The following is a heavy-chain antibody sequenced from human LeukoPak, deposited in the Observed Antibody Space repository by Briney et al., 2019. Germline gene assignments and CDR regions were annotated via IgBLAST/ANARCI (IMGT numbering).Heavy chain of an antibody. Sequence: HPGGSLRLSCAASGFTFSSYAMSWVSQAPGKGLEWVSSITGSGGSTYYADSVKGRFTISRDNSKNTLYLQMNSLRAEDTAVYYCAKSPSRTRVDYWGQGTLVTVSS. V-gene: IGHV3-23*01. J-gene: IGHJ4*02. D-gene: IGHD2-2*01. CDR1: GFTFSSYA. CDR3: AKSPSRTRVDY. CDR2: ITGSGGST.